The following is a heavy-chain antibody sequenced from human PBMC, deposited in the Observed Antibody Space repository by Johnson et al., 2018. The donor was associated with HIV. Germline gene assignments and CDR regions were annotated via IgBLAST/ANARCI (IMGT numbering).Heavy chain of an antibody. J-gene: IGHJ3*02. D-gene: IGHD3-22*01. Sequence: QMQLVESGGGVVRPGGSLRLSCAASGFTFDDYGMHWVRQAPGKGLEWVAVISHDGSNKYYADSVKGRFTISRDNSKNTLYLQLNSLRAEDTALYYCARLVSSSFTHAFEIWGQGTMVTVSS. CDR2: ISHDGSNK. CDR3: ARLVSSSFTHAFEI. CDR1: GFTFDDYG. V-gene: IGHV3-30*03.